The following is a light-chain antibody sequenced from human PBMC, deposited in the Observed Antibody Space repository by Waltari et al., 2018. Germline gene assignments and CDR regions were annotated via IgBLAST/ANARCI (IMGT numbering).Light chain of an antibody. Sequence: QSALTQPPSASGSPGQSVTISCTGTSSTFGVYSYVSWYQHHPGKAPKLMIYEVNKRPSRVPDRFSGSKSGNTASLTVSGLQAEDEADYYCSSYAGPNSVVFGGGTKLTVL. CDR2: EVN. CDR1: SSTFGVYSY. CDR3: SSYAGPNSVV. J-gene: IGLJ2*01. V-gene: IGLV2-8*01.